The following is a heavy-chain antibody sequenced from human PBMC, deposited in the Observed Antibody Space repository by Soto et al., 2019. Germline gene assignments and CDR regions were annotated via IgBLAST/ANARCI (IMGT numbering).Heavy chain of an antibody. CDR1: GFTFSSYA. J-gene: IGHJ3*02. CDR2: ISGSGGST. D-gene: IGHD2-15*01. CDR3: AKDLFMPHCSGGSCYPMGAGAFDI. V-gene: IGHV3-23*01. Sequence: GGSLRLSCAASGFTFSSYAMSWVRQAPGKGLEWVSAISGSGGSTYYADSVKGRFTISRDNSKNTLYLQMNSLRAEDTVVYYCAKDLFMPHCSGGSCYPMGAGAFDIWGQGTMVTVSS.